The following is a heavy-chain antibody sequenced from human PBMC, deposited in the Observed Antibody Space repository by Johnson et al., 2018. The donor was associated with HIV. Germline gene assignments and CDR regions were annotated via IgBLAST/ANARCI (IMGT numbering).Heavy chain of an antibody. J-gene: IGHJ3*02. V-gene: IGHV3-30*04. CDR1: GFTFSSYA. CDR3: ARDGIGRGIVGANDAFDI. Sequence: VQLVESGGGVVQPGRSLRLSCAASGFTFSSYAMHWVRQAPGKGLEWVAVISYDGSNKYYADSVKGRFTISRDNSKKTLYLQMNSLRAEDTAVYYCARDGIGRGIVGANDAFDIWGQGTMVTVSS. CDR2: ISYDGSNK. D-gene: IGHD1-26*01.